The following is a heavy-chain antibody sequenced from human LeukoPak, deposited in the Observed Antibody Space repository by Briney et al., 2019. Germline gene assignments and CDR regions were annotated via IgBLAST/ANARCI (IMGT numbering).Heavy chain of an antibody. CDR1: GYTFTGYY. V-gene: IGHV1-2*04. D-gene: IGHD6-19*01. Sequence: GASVKVSCKASGYTFTGYYMHWVRQAPGQGLEWMGWINPNSGGTNYAQKFQGWVTVTRDTSISTAYMELSRVRSDDTAVYYCARDPRDVTTGIAVAGPFDPWGQGTLVTVSS. CDR2: INPNSGGT. CDR3: ARDPRDVTTGIAVAGPFDP. J-gene: IGHJ5*02.